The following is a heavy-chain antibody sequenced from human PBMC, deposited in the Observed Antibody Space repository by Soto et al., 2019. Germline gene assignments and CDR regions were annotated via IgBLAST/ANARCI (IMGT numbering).Heavy chain of an antibody. CDR2: ISYDGSNK. CDR3: ARDLTPFLEWLLATPSFDY. J-gene: IGHJ4*02. V-gene: IGHV3-30-3*01. Sequence: QVQLVESGGGVVQPGRSLRLSCAASGFTFSSYAMHWVRQAPGKGLEWVAVISYDGSNKYYADSVKGRFTISRDNSKNTLYLQMNSLRAEDTDVYYCARDLTPFLEWLLATPSFDYWGQGTLVTVSS. CDR1: GFTFSSYA. D-gene: IGHD3-3*02.